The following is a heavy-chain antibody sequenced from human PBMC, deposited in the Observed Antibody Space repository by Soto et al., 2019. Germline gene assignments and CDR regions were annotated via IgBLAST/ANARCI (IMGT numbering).Heavy chain of an antibody. Sequence: QPQLQESGSGLVKPSQTLSLTCAVSGGSISSGGYSWSWIRQPPGKGLEWIGYISHSGSTYYNPSLKSRVTISVDRSNNQFSLKLSSVTAADTAVYYCARWFDPWGQGTLVTVSS. CDR2: ISHSGST. V-gene: IGHV4-30-2*01. J-gene: IGHJ5*02. CDR1: GGSISSGGYS. CDR3: ARWFDP.